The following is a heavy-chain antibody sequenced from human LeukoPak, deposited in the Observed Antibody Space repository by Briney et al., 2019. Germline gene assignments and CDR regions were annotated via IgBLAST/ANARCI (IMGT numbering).Heavy chain of an antibody. D-gene: IGHD6-13*01. V-gene: IGHV4-31*03. CDR3: ARGYSSSWYASYGMDV. CDR1: GGSISSGGYY. J-gene: IGHJ6*02. Sequence: SQTLSLTCTVSGGSISSGGYYWSWIRQHPGKGLEWIGYIYYSGSTYYNPSLKSRVTISVDTSKNQFSLKLSSVTAADTAVYYCARGYSSSWYASYGMDVWGQGTTVTVSS. CDR2: IYYSGST.